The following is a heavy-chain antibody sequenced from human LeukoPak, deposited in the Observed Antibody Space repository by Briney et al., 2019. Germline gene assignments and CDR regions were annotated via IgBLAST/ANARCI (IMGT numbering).Heavy chain of an antibody. Sequence: SETLSLTCTVSGGSISSSSYYWGWIRQPPGKGLEWIGSIYYSGSTYYNPSLKSRVTISVDTSKNQFSLKLSSVTAADTAVYYCASRLLWFGEFDAFDIWGQGTMVTVSS. CDR3: ASRLLWFGEFDAFDI. D-gene: IGHD3-10*01. V-gene: IGHV4-39*07. CDR1: GGSISSSSYY. J-gene: IGHJ3*02. CDR2: IYYSGST.